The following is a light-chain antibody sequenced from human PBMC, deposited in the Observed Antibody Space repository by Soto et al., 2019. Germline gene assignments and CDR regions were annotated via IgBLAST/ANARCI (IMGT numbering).Light chain of an antibody. CDR2: KAS. J-gene: IGKJ1*01. V-gene: IGKV1-5*03. Sequence: DTQMTQSPSTLSASVGDRVTITCRASQSLNSWLAWNQQKPGKAPDLLVYKASSLKTGVPPRFSGSESVTEFTFTNIRRQPDDFATYNCKQYNTYPVTFVQGTKVEFK. CDR3: KQYNTYPVT. CDR1: QSLNSW.